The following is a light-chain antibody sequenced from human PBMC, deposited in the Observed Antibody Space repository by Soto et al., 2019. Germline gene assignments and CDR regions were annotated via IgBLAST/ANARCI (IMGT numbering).Light chain of an antibody. CDR3: QQYNNWPRT. CDR2: GAF. CDR1: PSVTNY. Sequence: EIVLTQSPATLSLSPGERATLSCRASPSVTNYLAWYQQKPGQAPRLLIYGAFNRATGIPARFSGSGSGTEFTLTISSLQSEDSAVYYCQQYNNWPRTFGQGTKVDIK. V-gene: IGKV3D-15*01. J-gene: IGKJ1*01.